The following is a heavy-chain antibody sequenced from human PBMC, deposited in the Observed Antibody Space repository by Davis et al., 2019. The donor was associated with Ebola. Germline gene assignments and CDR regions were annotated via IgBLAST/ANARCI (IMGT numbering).Heavy chain of an antibody. CDR3: ARDLKVLRFLEWFYYGMDV. J-gene: IGHJ6*02. V-gene: IGHV1-18*01. Sequence: ASVKVSCKASGYTFTSYGISWVRQAPAQGLEWLGWISAYNGNTNYAQKLQGRVTMTTDTSTSTAYMELRSLRSDDTAVYYCARDLKVLRFLEWFYYGMDVWGQGTTVTVSS. CDR2: ISAYNGNT. D-gene: IGHD3-3*01. CDR1: GYTFTSYG.